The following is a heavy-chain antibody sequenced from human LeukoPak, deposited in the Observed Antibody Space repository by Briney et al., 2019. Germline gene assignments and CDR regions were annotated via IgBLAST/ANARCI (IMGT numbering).Heavy chain of an antibody. Sequence: PSETLSLTCAVSGGSISSGGYSWSWIRQPPGKGLEWIGYIYHSGSTYYNPSLKSRVTISVDRSKNQFSLKLSSVTAADTAVYYCARGFYAVNDAFDIWGQGKMVTVSS. D-gene: IGHD3-3*01. V-gene: IGHV4-30-2*01. CDR3: ARGFYAVNDAFDI. CDR1: GGSISSGGYS. CDR2: IYHSGST. J-gene: IGHJ3*02.